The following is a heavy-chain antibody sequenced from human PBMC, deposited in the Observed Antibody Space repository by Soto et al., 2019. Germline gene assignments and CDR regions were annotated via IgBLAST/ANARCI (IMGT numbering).Heavy chain of an antibody. CDR2: TYHSGNP. Sequence: PSETLSLTCDVSGDTISTGGSTWAWIRQPPGKALEWIGHTYHSGNPYYNPSLKSRVIISVDTSKNQFSLKLSSVTAADTAVYYCARDLELWFGEKGFDPWGQGTPVTVSS. CDR1: GDTISTGGST. J-gene: IGHJ5*02. D-gene: IGHD3-10*01. V-gene: IGHV4-30-2*01. CDR3: ARDLELWFGEKGFDP.